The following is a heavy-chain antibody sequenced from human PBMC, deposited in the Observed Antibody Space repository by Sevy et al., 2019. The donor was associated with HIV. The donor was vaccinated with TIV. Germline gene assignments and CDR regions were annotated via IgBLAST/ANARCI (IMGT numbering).Heavy chain of an antibody. Sequence: GGSLRLSCAASGFTFSNYAVTWVRQAPGKGLEWVSSITASGASTYYAVSVKVRFSISSDNSKNTLSLQMNSLRAEDTALYYCTKGNDAYYYDFWGQGALVTVSS. J-gene: IGHJ4*02. CDR1: GFTFSNYA. D-gene: IGHD3-22*01. CDR3: TKGNDAYYYDF. V-gene: IGHV3-23*01. CDR2: ITASGAST.